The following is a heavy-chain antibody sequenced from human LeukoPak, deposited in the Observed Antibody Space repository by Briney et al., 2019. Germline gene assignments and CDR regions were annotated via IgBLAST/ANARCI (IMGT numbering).Heavy chain of an antibody. Sequence: GGSLRLSCAASGFTFTNYYMSWIRQAPGKGLVWVSRINSDGCSTSYADSVKGRFTISRDNAKNTLYLQMNSLRAEDTAVYYCARDRYSGSYSDYWGQGTLVTVSS. J-gene: IGHJ4*02. CDR2: INSDGCST. V-gene: IGHV3-74*01. D-gene: IGHD1-26*01. CDR3: ARDRYSGSYSDY. CDR1: GFTFTNYY.